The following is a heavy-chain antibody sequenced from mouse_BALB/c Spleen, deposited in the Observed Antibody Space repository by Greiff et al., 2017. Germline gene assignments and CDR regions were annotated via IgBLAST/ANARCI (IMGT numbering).Heavy chain of an antibody. CDR3: ARRGYPFDY. V-gene: IGHV5-6*01. J-gene: IGHJ2*01. Sequence: EVHLVESGGDLVKPGGSLKLSCAASGFTFSSYGMSWVRQTPDKRLEWVATISSGGSYTYYPDSVKGRFTISRDNAKNTLYLQMSSLKSEDTAMYYCARRGYPFDYWGQGTTLTVSS. CDR1: GFTFSSYG. D-gene: IGHD2-2*01. CDR2: ISSGGSYT.